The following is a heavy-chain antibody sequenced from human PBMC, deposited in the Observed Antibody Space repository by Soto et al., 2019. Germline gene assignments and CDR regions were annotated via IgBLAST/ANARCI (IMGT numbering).Heavy chain of an antibody. V-gene: IGHV3-23*01. Sequence: XGSLRVTCVASGFNFKKFAMSWVRQAAGEGLDWVSGIRFCGGSASYADSVKGRFSIARDDSKNTVSLQLNSLRVEDTAQYYCAKADGQQWLIPHLDNWGQGTLVTVSS. CDR1: GFNFKKFA. CDR3: AKADGQQWLIPHLDN. J-gene: IGHJ4*02. CDR2: IRFCGGSA. D-gene: IGHD6-19*01.